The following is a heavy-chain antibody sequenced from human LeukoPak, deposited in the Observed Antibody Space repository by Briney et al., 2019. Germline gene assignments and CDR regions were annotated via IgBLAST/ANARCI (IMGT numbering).Heavy chain of an antibody. CDR2: IYYSGST. V-gene: IGHV4-59*01. CDR1: GGSISSYY. Sequence: SETLSLTCTVSGGSISSYYWGWIRQPPGKGLEWIGYIYYSGSTNYNPSLKSRVTISVDTSKNQFSLKPSAVTAADTAVYYCARTVWGSYREAYYFDYWGQGTLVTVSS. J-gene: IGHJ4*02. D-gene: IGHD3-16*02. CDR3: ARTVWGSYREAYYFDY.